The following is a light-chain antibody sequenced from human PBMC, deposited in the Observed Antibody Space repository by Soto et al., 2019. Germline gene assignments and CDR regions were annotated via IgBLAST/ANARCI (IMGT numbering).Light chain of an antibody. V-gene: IGKV3-20*01. CDR3: QQYGSSPRT. CDR2: GAS. J-gene: IGKJ1*01. Sequence: EIVLTQSPGTLSLSPGERATLSCRASQSVSSSYLAWYQQKPGQAPTLLMSGASNRASGVPVRFSGSGSGTDFSLTISRLEPEDFGIYYCQQYGSSPRTFGQGTKVDIK. CDR1: QSVSSSY.